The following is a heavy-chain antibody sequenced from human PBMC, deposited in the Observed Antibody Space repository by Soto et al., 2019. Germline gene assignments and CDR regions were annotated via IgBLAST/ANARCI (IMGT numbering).Heavy chain of an antibody. Sequence: ASVKVSCKASGYTFTSYAMNWVRQAPGQGXEWMGWINTNTGNPTYAQGFTGRFVFSLDTSVSTAYLQICSLKAEDTAVYYCARDLDSSGWYSFYYYYGMDVWGQGTTVTVSS. CDR2: INTNTGNP. D-gene: IGHD6-19*01. J-gene: IGHJ6*02. CDR3: ARDLDSSGWYSFYYYYGMDV. CDR1: GYTFTSYA. V-gene: IGHV7-4-1*01.